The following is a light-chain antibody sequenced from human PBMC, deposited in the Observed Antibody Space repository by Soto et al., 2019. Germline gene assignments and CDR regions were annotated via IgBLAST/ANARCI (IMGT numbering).Light chain of an antibody. CDR1: PSVSSY. V-gene: IGKV3-11*01. J-gene: IGKJ3*01. CDR3: QQRAKWPPGFT. CDR2: DAS. Sequence: EIVLTQSPATLSLSPGDRATLSCRASPSVSSYLAWYQQKPGQAPRLLIYDASDRATGIPARFSGSGSGTDFTLTISSLEPDDFAVYYCQQRAKWPPGFTFGPGTKVDFK.